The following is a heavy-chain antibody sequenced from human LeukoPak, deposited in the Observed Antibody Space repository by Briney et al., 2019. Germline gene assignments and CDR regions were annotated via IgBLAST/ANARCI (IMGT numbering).Heavy chain of an antibody. Sequence: GGSLRLSCAASGFTFSSYSMNWVRQAPGKGLEWVSSIGSRSAYTYYADSVKGRFTISRDNTKNSLYLQMNSLRAGDTAVYYCARGGLNFDAFDIWGQGTMVTVSS. CDR3: ARGGLNFDAFDI. D-gene: IGHD1-7*01. J-gene: IGHJ3*02. CDR1: GFTFSSYS. CDR2: IGSRSAYT. V-gene: IGHV3-21*01.